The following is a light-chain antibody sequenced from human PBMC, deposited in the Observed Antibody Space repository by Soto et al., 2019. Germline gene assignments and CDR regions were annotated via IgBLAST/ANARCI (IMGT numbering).Light chain of an antibody. CDR3: AAWDDTLNPSYV. CDR1: SSNVGSNS. J-gene: IGLJ1*01. Sequence: QSVLTQPPSASATPGQRVTISCSGTSSNVGSNSVNWYQQVPGTTPRLLIYYNNQRPSGVPDRFSGSKSGTSASLAISGLQSEDEADYYCAAWDDTLNPSYVFGTGTKLTVL. CDR2: YNN. V-gene: IGLV1-44*01.